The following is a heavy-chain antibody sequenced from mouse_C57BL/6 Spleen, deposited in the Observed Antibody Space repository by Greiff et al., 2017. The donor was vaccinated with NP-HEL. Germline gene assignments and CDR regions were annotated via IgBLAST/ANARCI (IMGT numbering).Heavy chain of an antibody. CDR1: GYTFTSYG. Sequence: VQLQQSGAELARPGASVKLSCKASGYTFTSYGISWVKQRTGQGLEWIGEIYPRSGNTYYNEKFKGKATLTADKSSSTAYMELRSLTSEDSAVYFCASHYYGSSYQYYFDYWGHGTTLTVSS. CDR2: IYPRSGNT. V-gene: IGHV1-81*01. J-gene: IGHJ2*01. D-gene: IGHD1-1*01. CDR3: ASHYYGSSYQYYFDY.